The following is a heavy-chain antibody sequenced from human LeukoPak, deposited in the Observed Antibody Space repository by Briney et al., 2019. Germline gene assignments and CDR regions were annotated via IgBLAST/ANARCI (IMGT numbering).Heavy chain of an antibody. CDR3: ARMSVTMIVVVSYFDS. D-gene: IGHD3-22*01. J-gene: IGHJ4*02. CDR1: GFTVSSNY. Sequence: GGSLRLSCAASGFTVSSNYMSWVRQAPGKGLEWVSVIYSGGSTYYADSVKGRFTISRDNSKNTLYLQMSSLRAEDTAVYFCARMSVTMIVVVSYFDSWGQGTLVTVSS. V-gene: IGHV3-66*01. CDR2: IYSGGST.